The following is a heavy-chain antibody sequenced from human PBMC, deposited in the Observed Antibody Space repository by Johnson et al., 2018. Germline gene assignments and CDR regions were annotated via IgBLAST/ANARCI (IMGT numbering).Heavy chain of an antibody. J-gene: IGHJ5*02. CDR3: ATDLIWGRTP. CDR1: GFTFTSAW. CDR2: IGGKSDGGTT. V-gene: IGHV3-15*07. D-gene: IGHD3-16*01. Sequence: VQLVESGGDLVKPGGSLTLSCAASGFTFTSAWMNWLRQAPGKGPECVGRIGGKSDGGTTLYATSVKDRFIISREDSKDTLYLQMSSLTTDDKAVYYCATDLIWGRTPWGPGTLVTVSS.